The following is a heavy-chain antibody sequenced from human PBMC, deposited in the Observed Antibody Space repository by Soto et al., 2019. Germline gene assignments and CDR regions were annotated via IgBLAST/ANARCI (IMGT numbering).Heavy chain of an antibody. CDR1: GLSFSNHW. Sequence: PGGSLRLSCTVSGLSFSNHWMTWVRQAPGKGLEWVANIKRDGSEKSYVDSVKGRFSVSRDNTKDSLYLQMNNLRAEDTAVYYYATRPPDETYYGVFDYWGRGALVTVSS. CDR3: ATRPPDETYYGVFDY. D-gene: IGHD3-10*01. CDR2: IKRDGSEK. J-gene: IGHJ4*02. V-gene: IGHV3-7*02.